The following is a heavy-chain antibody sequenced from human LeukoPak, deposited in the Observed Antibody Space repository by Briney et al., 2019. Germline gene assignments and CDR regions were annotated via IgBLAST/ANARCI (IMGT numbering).Heavy chain of an antibody. CDR1: GGSISSSNYY. J-gene: IGHJ5*02. Sequence: SQTLSLTCTISGGSISSSNYYWSWIRQHPGKGLEWIGFIYYSGSTYYNPSLQSRVNISGDTSENQFSLRLSSVTAADTAVYYCAGAYYYVSGSYSNSWFDPWGQGTLVTVSS. D-gene: IGHD3-10*01. CDR3: AGAYYYVSGSYSNSWFDP. CDR2: IYYSGST. V-gene: IGHV4-31*03.